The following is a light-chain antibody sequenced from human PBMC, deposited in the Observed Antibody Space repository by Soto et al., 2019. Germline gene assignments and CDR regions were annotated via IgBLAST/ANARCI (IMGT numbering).Light chain of an antibody. Sequence: DIQMTQSPSTLSASVGDRVTITCRASQSVFIWVTCYQQKPGRAPKLLIFDGMNLDNGVPSRFSGDGSETEFTLNISSLQADDFATYYCQQYSGNSFTFGQGTKLAI. CDR2: DGM. J-gene: IGKJ2*01. CDR1: QSVFIW. V-gene: IGKV1-5*01. CDR3: QQYSGNSFT.